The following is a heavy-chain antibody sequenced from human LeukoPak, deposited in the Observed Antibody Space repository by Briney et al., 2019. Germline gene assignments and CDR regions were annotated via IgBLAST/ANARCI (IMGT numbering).Heavy chain of an antibody. J-gene: IGHJ4*02. CDR3: ARRGLQTPFDY. CDR2: IYQSGST. CDR1: VYSIRRGYY. D-gene: IGHD4-11*01. Sequence: SETLSLTCVVSVYSIRRGYYWGWIRQLPGKGLEWIGSIYQSGSTYYNPSLKRRVTISVDTSKNQFSLKLSSVTAADTAVYYCARRGLQTPFDYWGQGTLVTVSS. V-gene: IGHV4-38-2*01.